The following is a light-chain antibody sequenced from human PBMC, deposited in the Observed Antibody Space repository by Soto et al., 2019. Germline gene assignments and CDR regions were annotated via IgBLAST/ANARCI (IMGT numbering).Light chain of an antibody. CDR2: GAS. J-gene: IGKJ5*01. CDR1: QSVSSN. Sequence: IVMTQSPATLSVSPWERATLSCRASQSVSSNLAWYQQKPGQAPRLLIYGASTRATGIPARFSGSGSGTEFTLTISSLRSEDFAVYYCQQYNNWPPKVTFGQGTR. V-gene: IGKV3-15*01. CDR3: QQYNNWPPKVT.